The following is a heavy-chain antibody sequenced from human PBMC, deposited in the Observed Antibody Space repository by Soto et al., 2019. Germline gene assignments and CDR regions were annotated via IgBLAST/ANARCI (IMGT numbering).Heavy chain of an antibody. Sequence: QITLKESGPTLVKPTQPLTLTCTFSGFSLRDYAVGVGWIRQPPGKALEWLSFIYWNDKEYYSPSLRSRLTISKDTSKNQVVLTMTNMDPVETATYYCAHGSGWLFDYWGQGTLVTVSS. D-gene: IGHD6-19*01. J-gene: IGHJ4*02. CDR2: IYWNDKE. V-gene: IGHV2-5*01. CDR3: AHGSGWLFDY. CDR1: GFSLRDYAVG.